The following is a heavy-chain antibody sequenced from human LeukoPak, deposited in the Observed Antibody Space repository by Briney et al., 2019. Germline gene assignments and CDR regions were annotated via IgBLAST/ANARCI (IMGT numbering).Heavy chain of an antibody. J-gene: IGHJ3*02. V-gene: IGHV3-11*01. CDR2: ISSSGSTI. D-gene: IGHD2-15*01. CDR3: ARDMCSGGSCPPRSAFDI. CDR1: GFTFSDYY. Sequence: GGSLRLSCAASGFTFSDYYMSWIRQAPGKGLEWVSYISSSGSTIYYADSVKGRFTISRDNAKNSLYLQMNSLRAEDTAVYYCARDMCSGGSCPPRSAFDIWGQGTMVTVSS.